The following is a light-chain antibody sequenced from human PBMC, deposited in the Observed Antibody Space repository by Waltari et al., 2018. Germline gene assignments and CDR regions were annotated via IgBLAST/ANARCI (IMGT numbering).Light chain of an antibody. CDR3: QQYVVIPWT. CDR2: WAS. J-gene: IGKJ1*01. CDR1: QSVLYSSNNKNY. V-gene: IGKV4-1*01. Sequence: DIVMTQSPDSLAVSLGERAIINCKSSQSVLYSSNNKNYLAWYQQKPGQPPKLLIYWASTRELGVPDRFSGSGSGTDFTLPINSLQAEDVAVYYCQQYVVIPWTFGQGTKVEVK.